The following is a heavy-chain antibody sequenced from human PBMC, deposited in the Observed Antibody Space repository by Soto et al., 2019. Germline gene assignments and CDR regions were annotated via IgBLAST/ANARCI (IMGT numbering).Heavy chain of an antibody. CDR1: GDSISSSFW. J-gene: IGHJ4*02. V-gene: IGHV4-4*03. CDR2: IYHTEST. CDR3: ARYDFGTFDY. Sequence: PETLSLTCAVSGDSISSSFWWSWVRQPPGKGLEWIGEIYHTESTVYNPSLKSRVTISVDKSKNQFSLNLDSVTAADTAVYYCARYDFGTFDYWGRGILVTVSS. D-gene: IGHD4-17*01.